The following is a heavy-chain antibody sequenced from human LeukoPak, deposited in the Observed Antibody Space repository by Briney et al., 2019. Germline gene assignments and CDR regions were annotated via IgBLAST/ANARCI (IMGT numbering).Heavy chain of an antibody. D-gene: IGHD6-13*01. CDR1: GYTFTSYG. CDR3: ATERQQLVRSMDV. Sequence: ASVKVSCKASGYTFTSYGISWVRQALGQGLEWMGWISAYNGNTNYAQKLQGRVTMTTDTSTSTAYMELRSLRSDDTAVYYCATERQQLVRSMDVWGQGTTVTVSS. V-gene: IGHV1-18*01. J-gene: IGHJ6*02. CDR2: ISAYNGNT.